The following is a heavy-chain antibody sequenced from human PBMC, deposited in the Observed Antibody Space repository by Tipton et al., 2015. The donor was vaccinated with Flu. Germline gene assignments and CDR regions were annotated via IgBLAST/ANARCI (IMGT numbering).Heavy chain of an antibody. CDR2: IKQDGSVK. CDR1: GFTFSSYS. D-gene: IGHD2-21*01. V-gene: IGHV3-7*01. CDR3: ARKGGSIPNDAFDI. Sequence: SLRLSCAASGFTFSSYSLNWVRQAPGKGLEWVANIKQDGSVKYYVDSVKGRFTISRDNAKNSLSLQMNSLRAEDTAVYFCARKGGSIPNDAFDIWGQGTMVTVSS. J-gene: IGHJ3*02.